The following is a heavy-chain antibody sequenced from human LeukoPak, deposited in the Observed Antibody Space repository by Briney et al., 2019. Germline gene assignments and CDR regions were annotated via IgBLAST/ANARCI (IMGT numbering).Heavy chain of an antibody. D-gene: IGHD1-26*01. V-gene: IGHV3-30-3*01. Sequence: PGGSLRLSCAASGFTFSSNAMHWVRQAPGKGLEWVAVISYDGSNKYYADSVKGRFTISRDNSKNTLYLQMNGLRAEDTAVYYCARDPGWELPNWWFDPWGQGTLVTVSS. J-gene: IGHJ5*02. CDR2: ISYDGSNK. CDR1: GFTFSSNA. CDR3: ARDPGWELPNWWFDP.